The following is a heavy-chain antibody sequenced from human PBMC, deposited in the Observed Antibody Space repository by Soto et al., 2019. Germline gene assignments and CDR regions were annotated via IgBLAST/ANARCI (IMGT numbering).Heavy chain of an antibody. CDR1: GFTFRSYA. CDR2: LSGDGRST. Sequence: GGSLRLSCSASGFTFRSYAIHWVRQAPGKGLEYVSALSGDGRSTYYADSVKGRFTVFRDNSKNTLFLQMSSLRVEDTAIYYCVKGNWAYSYNNWFDPWGQGTLVTVSS. CDR3: VKGNWAYSYNNWFDP. V-gene: IGHV3-64D*06. D-gene: IGHD5-18*01. J-gene: IGHJ5*02.